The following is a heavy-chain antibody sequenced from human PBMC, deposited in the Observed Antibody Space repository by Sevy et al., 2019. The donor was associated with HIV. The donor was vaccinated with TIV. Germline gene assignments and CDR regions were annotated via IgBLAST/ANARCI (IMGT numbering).Heavy chain of an antibody. J-gene: IGHJ3*02. CDR1: GYTLTELS. CDR3: ATSLGRGIPAFDI. Sequence: ASVKGSCKVSGYTLTELSMHWVRQAPGKGLEWMGGFDPEDGETIYAQKFQGRVTMTEDTSTDTAYMELSSLRSEDTAVYYCATSLGRGIPAFDIWGQGTMVTVSS. V-gene: IGHV1-24*01. CDR2: FDPEDGET. D-gene: IGHD3-16*01.